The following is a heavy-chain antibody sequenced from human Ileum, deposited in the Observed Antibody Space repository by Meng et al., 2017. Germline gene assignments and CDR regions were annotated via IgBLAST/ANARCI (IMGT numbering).Heavy chain of an antibody. CDR1: GGSFSGYY. V-gene: IGHV4-34*01. J-gene: IGHJ4*02. D-gene: IGHD3-16*02. CDR2: INHSGST. CDR3: ARGWYYDYVWGSYRDHMFDY. Sequence: VQRQQWGAGLLKPSETLSLPCAVYGGSFSGYYWSWIRQPPGKGLEWIGEINHSGSTNYNPSLKSRVTISVDTSKNQFSLKLSSVTAADTAVYYCARGWYYDYVWGSYRDHMFDYWGQGTLVTVSS.